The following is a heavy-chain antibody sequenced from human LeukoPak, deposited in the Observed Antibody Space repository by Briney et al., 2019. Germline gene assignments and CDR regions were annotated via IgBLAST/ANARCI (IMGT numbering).Heavy chain of an antibody. CDR1: GGSISSYY. Sequence: PSETLSLTCTVSGGSISSYYWSWIRQPPGKGLEWIGYIYYSGSTNHNPSLKSRVTISVDTSKNQFSLKLSSVTAADTAVYYCASLGGDYYDRGYYFDYWGQGTLVTVSS. J-gene: IGHJ4*02. D-gene: IGHD3-22*01. CDR2: IYYSGST. CDR3: ASLGGDYYDRGYYFDY. V-gene: IGHV4-59*01.